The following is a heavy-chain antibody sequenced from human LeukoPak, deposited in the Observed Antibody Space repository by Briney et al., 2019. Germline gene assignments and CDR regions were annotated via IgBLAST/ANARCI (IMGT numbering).Heavy chain of an antibody. D-gene: IGHD6-13*01. CDR2: IYYSGST. Sequence: SETLSLTCTVSGGSISSSSYYWGWIRQPPGKGLEWIGSIYYSGSTYYNPSLKSRVTISVDTSKNQLSLKLSSVTAADTAVYYCARHLSWYNAFDIWGQGTMVTVSS. CDR3: ARHLSWYNAFDI. CDR1: GGSISSSSYY. V-gene: IGHV4-39*01. J-gene: IGHJ3*02.